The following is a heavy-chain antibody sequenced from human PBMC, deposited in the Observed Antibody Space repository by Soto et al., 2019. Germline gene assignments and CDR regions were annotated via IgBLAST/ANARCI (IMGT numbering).Heavy chain of an antibody. CDR2: IYYSGST. J-gene: IGHJ4*02. Sequence: SETLSLTCTVSGGSISSYYWSWIRQPPGKGLEWIGYIYYSGSTNYNPSLKSRVTISVDTSKNQFSLKLSSVTAADTAVYYCARVGYYYDSSGYWGEFDYCGQGTLVTVSS. CDR3: ARVGYYYDSSGYWGEFDY. D-gene: IGHD3-22*01. CDR1: GGSISSYY. V-gene: IGHV4-59*01.